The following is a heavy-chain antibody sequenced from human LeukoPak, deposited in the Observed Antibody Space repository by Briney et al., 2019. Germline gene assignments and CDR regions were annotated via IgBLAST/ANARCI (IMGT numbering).Heavy chain of an antibody. D-gene: IGHD1-1*01. V-gene: IGHV3-7*01. J-gene: IGHJ4*02. CDR1: GFTFSSYA. CDR2: IKQDGSEK. CDR3: ARVSRGKTGTR. Sequence: GGSLRLSCAASGFTFSSYAMSWVRQALGKGLEWVANIKQDGSEKYYVDSVKGRFTISRDNAKNSLYLQMNSLRAEDTAVYYCARVSRGKTGTRWGQGTLVTVSS.